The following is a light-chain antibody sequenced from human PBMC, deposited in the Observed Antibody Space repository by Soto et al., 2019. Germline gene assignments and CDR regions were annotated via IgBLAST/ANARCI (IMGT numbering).Light chain of an antibody. CDR2: EVN. V-gene: IGLV2-23*02. Sequence: QSALTQPASVSGSPGQSITISCTGTSSDGGSHNLASWYQQHPGQAPNFMIYEVNKRTSGGSSRFSGSKSGNTASLTISGLQAEDEDDYYCCSHVGGSTWTWVFGGGTKLTVL. CDR3: CSHVGGSTWTWV. J-gene: IGLJ3*02. CDR1: SSDGGSHNL.